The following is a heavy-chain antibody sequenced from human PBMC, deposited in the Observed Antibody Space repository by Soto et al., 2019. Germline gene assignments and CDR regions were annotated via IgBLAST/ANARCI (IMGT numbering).Heavy chain of an antibody. J-gene: IGHJ4*02. CDR3: VRGGNPYHYATSGPGTLYK. D-gene: IGHD3-22*01. V-gene: IGHV4-30-4*01. Sequence: QVQLQESGPGLVKPSQTLSLTCTVSGDSVSGGDSYWSWIRQPPGKAIEWIGYTSFSGYTSYTPSLKCPVTITADMSKSQFALRLTAVTAADTAIYYCVRGGNPYHYATSGPGTLYKWGEGTLVSVSS. CDR1: GDSVSGGDSY. CDR2: TSFSGYT.